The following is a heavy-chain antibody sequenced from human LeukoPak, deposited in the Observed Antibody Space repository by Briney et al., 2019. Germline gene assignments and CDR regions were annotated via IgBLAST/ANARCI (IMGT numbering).Heavy chain of an antibody. D-gene: IGHD1-1*01. CDR1: GFTFSSYS. CDR3: ARDLRPGGMDV. Sequence: GGSLRLSCAASGFTFSSYSMNWVRQAPGRGLEWVSSISSNNNYIYYADSMKGRFTISRDNAKNSLYLQMNSLRAEDTAVYYCARDLRPGGMDVWGQGTTVTVSS. J-gene: IGHJ6*02. CDR2: ISSNNNYI. V-gene: IGHV3-21*01.